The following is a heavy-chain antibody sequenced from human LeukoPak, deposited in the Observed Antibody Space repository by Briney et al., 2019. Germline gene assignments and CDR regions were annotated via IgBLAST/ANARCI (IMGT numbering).Heavy chain of an antibody. CDR2: ISYDGSNK. D-gene: IGHD6-19*01. CDR1: GFTFSSCA. Sequence: GGSLRLSCAASGFTFSSCAMHWVRQAPGKGLEWVAVISYDGSNKYYADSVKGRFTISRDNSKNTLYLQMNSLRAEDTAVYYCARDGSGWFFDYWGQGTLVTVSS. J-gene: IGHJ4*02. V-gene: IGHV3-30*04. CDR3: ARDGSGWFFDY.